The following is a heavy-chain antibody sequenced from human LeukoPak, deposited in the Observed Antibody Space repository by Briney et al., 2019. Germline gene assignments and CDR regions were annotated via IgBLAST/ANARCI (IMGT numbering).Heavy chain of an antibody. D-gene: IGHD1-26*01. CDR1: GASISGSNYY. CDR2: IYSSGST. Sequence: SETLSLACAVSGASISGSNYYWGWIRQPPGKGLEWIGNIYSSGSTYYNASLQSRVTISIDTSKNQFSLRLNSVTAADTAMYYCAKSGGYGLIDYWGQGTRVTVSS. V-gene: IGHV4-39*01. CDR3: AKSGGYGLIDY. J-gene: IGHJ4*02.